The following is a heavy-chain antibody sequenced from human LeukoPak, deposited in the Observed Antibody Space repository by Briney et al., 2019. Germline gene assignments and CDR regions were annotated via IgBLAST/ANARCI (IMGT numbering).Heavy chain of an antibody. D-gene: IGHD6-19*01. J-gene: IGHJ6*02. CDR3: VRGSNGWSGMDV. CDR1: GFTFSTYS. Sequence: GGSLRLSCAASGFTFSTYSMNWVRQAPGKGLEWVSYISSSSFYTSYADSVKGRFTISGDNAKNSLYLQMNSLRAEDTAVYYCVRGSNGWSGMDVWGQGTTVTVSS. CDR2: ISSSSFYT. V-gene: IGHV3-21*05.